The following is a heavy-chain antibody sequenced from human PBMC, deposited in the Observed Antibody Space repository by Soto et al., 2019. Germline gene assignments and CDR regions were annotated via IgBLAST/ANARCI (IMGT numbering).Heavy chain of an antibody. J-gene: IGHJ4*02. CDR3: ATGGATGNSYYFDS. CDR1: GGSISSYF. CDR2: IYYSGST. D-gene: IGHD3-9*01. V-gene: IGHV4-59*01. Sequence: SETLSLTCTVSGGSISSYFWSWIRQPPGKGLECIGYIYYSGSTNYNPSPKSRVTISVDTSKNQFSLKLSSVTAADTAVYYCATGGATGNSYYFDSWGPGTLVTAPQ.